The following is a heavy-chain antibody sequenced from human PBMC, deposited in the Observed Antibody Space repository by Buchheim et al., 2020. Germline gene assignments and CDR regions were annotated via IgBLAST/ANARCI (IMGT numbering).Heavy chain of an antibody. V-gene: IGHV3-23*01. D-gene: IGHD3-10*01. CDR3: ARVCASGNYYYYMDV. J-gene: IGHJ6*03. CDR1: GFTFGGYA. Sequence: EVQLLESGGGLIQPGGSLRLSCAASGFTFGGYAMSWVRQAPGKGLEWVSSIDFGRADTFYAESVKGRFTISRDNSKNTLYLQMSSLRAEDTAVYYCARVCASGNYYYYMDVWGKGTT. CDR2: IDFGRADT.